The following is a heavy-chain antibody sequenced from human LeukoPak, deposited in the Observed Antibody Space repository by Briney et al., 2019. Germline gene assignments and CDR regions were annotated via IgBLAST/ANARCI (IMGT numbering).Heavy chain of an antibody. CDR1: RDTFTNDA. V-gene: IGHV1-3*01. D-gene: IGHD2-2*01. CDR3: TRGIWSSHNKDYYFDY. CDR2: RNAGNGNT. Sequence: ASVTVSCKASRDTFTNDAMNWVRQAPGQKLESLGWRNAGNGNTKSLQRFQDRVNITRDTSASTAYMELNSLRSEDTAVYYCTRGIWSSHNKDYYFDYWGQGSLVTVSS. J-gene: IGHJ4*02.